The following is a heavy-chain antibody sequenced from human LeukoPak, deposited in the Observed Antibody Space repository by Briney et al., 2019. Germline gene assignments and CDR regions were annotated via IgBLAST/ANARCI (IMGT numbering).Heavy chain of an antibody. CDR1: GGSISSYY. CDR2: IYYSGST. CDR3: ARAFYPGYYSYMAV. V-gene: IGHV4-59*01. Sequence: PSETLSLTCTVAGGSISSYYWSWIRQPPGKGLEWIGYIYYSGSTNYNPSLKSRVTISVDTSKNQFSLKLSSVTAADTAVYYCARAFYPGYYSYMAVWGKGTTVTVSS. D-gene: IGHD3-3*02. J-gene: IGHJ6*03.